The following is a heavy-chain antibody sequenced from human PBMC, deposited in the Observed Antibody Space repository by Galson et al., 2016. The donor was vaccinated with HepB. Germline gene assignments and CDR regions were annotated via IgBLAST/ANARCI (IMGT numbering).Heavy chain of an antibody. D-gene: IGHD6-13*01. J-gene: IGHJ6*02. CDR3: AREDSSWYGYYGMDV. CDR1: GFTFTDYY. Sequence: SLRLSCAASGFTFTDYYMTWIRQAPGKGLEWVSYISSSGSYTNYADSVKGRFTISRGNARKSLYLQMNSLRPDDTAVYYCAREDSSWYGYYGMDVWGQGTTVTVSS. V-gene: IGHV3-11*06. CDR2: ISSSGSYT.